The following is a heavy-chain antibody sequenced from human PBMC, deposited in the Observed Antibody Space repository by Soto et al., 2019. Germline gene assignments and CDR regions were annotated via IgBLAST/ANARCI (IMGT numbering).Heavy chain of an antibody. CDR3: SRIATFGSLNWFEP. CDR1: GYRFTNND. D-gene: IGHD3-16*01. J-gene: IGHJ5*02. CDR2: INPANGDT. V-gene: IGHV1-8*01. Sequence: ASVKVSCKASGYRFTNNDVTWVRQATGQGLEWMGWINPANGDTGYAQKFQGRVTMTRDISIATAYMALSSLRSDDTAIYYCSRIATFGSLNWFEPSGQGTMVTVSS.